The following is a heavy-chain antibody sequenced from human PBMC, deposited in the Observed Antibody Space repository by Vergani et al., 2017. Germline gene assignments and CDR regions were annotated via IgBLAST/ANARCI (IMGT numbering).Heavy chain of an antibody. CDR3: AKDSHPNQKNDYDSSGYPAH. D-gene: IGHD3-22*01. J-gene: IGHJ4*02. CDR2: ISYDGSNK. CDR1: GFTFSSYG. V-gene: IGHV3-30*18. Sequence: QVQLVESGGGVVQPGRSLRLSCAASGFTFSSYGMHWVRQAPGKGLEWVAVISYDGSNKYYADSVKGRFTISRDNSKNTLYLQMNSLRAEDTAVYYCAKDSHPNQKNDYDSSGYPAHWGQGTLVTVSS.